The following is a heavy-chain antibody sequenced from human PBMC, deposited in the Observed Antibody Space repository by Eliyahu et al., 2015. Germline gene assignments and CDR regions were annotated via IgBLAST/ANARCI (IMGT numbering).Heavy chain of an antibody. D-gene: IGHD3-10*01. CDR1: GGSFXGFY. J-gene: IGHJ4*02. CDR2: INHSXST. Sequence: QVQLQQWGAGLLKPSETLSLTCAVYGGSFXGFYWSWIRXPPGKGLEWIXEINHSXSTNYSPSLKSRVTISVDTSKNQFSLNLSSVTAADTAVYYCARKTSRGVIMGFNYWGQGTLVTVSS. CDR3: ARKTSRGVIMGFNY. V-gene: IGHV4-34*01.